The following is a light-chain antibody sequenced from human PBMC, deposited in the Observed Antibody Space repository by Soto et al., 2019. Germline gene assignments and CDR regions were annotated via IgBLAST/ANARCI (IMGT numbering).Light chain of an antibody. CDR1: GSDVGGYNY. CDR2: DVS. CDR3: CSYTSSSTYV. J-gene: IGLJ1*01. Sequence: QSVLTQPASVSGSPGQSITISCTRTGSDVGGYNYVSWYQQYPGKAPKLMIYDVSNRPSGVSNRFSGSKSGNTAALIIFGLQAEDEADYYCCSYTSSSTYVFGTGTKVTVL. V-gene: IGLV2-14*01.